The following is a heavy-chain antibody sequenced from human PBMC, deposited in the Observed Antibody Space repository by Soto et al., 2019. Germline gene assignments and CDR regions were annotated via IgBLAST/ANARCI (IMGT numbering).Heavy chain of an antibody. CDR2: IYYSGST. CDR3: ARDSPYYYYGMDV. J-gene: IGHJ6*02. CDR1: GGSVSSGSYY. Sequence: QVQLQESGPGLVKPSETLSLTCTVSGGSVSSGSYYWSWIRQPPGKGLEWIGYIYYSGSTNYNPSLKSRVTISVDTSKNQFSLKLSSVTAADTAVYYCARDSPYYYYGMDVWGQGTTVTVSS. V-gene: IGHV4-61*01.